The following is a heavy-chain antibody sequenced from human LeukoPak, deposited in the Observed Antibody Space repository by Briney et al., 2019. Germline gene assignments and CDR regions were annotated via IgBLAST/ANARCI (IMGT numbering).Heavy chain of an antibody. D-gene: IGHD3-10*01. CDR1: GFTFSVYG. CDR2: IWYDGSNK. CDR3: ARDYGSGIDC. J-gene: IGHJ4*02. V-gene: IGHV3-33*01. Sequence: GRSLRLSCAASGFTFSVYGMHWVRQAPGKGLEWVAVIWYDGSNKYYADSVKGRFTISRDNSKNTLSLQMNSLRAEDTAVYYCARDYGSGIDCWGQGTLVTVSS.